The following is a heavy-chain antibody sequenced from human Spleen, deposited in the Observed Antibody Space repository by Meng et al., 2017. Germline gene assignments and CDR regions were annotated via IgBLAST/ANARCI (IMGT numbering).Heavy chain of an antibody. Sequence: QVHCVQFGAEVKKPGASVKLSCRASGYTFIDAYVHWVRQAPGQGLEWMGRIIPSSGDANSAQKFLGRVTLTWDTSISTAYMELSSLRSDDTAIYYCARDGGNYDFDYWGQGTLVTVSS. CDR2: IIPSSGDA. D-gene: IGHD1-7*01. J-gene: IGHJ4*02. CDR3: ARDGGNYDFDY. V-gene: IGHV1-2*06. CDR1: GYTFIDAY.